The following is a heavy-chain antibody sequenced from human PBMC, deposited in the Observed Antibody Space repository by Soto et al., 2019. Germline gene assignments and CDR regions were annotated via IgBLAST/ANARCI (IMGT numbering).Heavy chain of an antibody. Sequence: PSETLSLPCTVAGGSISSSRYCWGWIRQPPGKGLEWIGSIYYSGSTYYNPSLKSRVTISVDTSKNQFSLKLSSVTAADTAVYYCARHQIRPRNWFDPWGQGTLVTVSS. V-gene: IGHV4-39*01. J-gene: IGHJ5*02. CDR3: ARHQIRPRNWFDP. CDR2: IYYSGST. CDR1: GGSISSSRYC.